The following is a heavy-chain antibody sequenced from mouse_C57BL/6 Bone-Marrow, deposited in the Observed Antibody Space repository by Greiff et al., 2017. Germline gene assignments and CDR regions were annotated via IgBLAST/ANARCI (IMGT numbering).Heavy chain of an antibody. CDR3: TTAVHYFDY. D-gene: IGHD1-1*01. J-gene: IGHJ2*01. Sequence: EVQLQQSGAELVRPGASVKLSCTASGFNIKDDYMHWVKQRPEQGLEWIGWIDPENGDTEYASKFQGKATITADTSSTTAYLQLSSLTSEDTAVYYCTTAVHYFDYWGQGTTLTVSS. V-gene: IGHV14-4*01. CDR1: GFNIKDDY. CDR2: IDPENGDT.